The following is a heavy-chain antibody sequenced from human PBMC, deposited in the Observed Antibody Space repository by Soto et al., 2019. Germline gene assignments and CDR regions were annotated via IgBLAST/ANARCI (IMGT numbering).Heavy chain of an antibody. V-gene: IGHV3-30*18. CDR1: GFTFSNYG. CDR2: LSKDGSDR. D-gene: IGHD6-13*01. Sequence: QVQLVESGGGVVQPGRSLRLSCAASGFTFSNYGMQWVRQSPCKGLEWVAVLSKDGSDRHYADSVQGRFTISRDNSKSTLYLQMDSLRPEDTAVYYCAKDRSSTWSLDYWGQGTLVTVSS. J-gene: IGHJ4*02. CDR3: AKDRSSTWSLDY.